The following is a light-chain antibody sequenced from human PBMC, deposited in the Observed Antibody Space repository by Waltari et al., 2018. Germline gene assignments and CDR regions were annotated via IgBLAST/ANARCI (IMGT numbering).Light chain of an antibody. J-gene: IGKJ1*01. Sequence: DIQMTQSPSSLSASVGDRVTITCRASQTISNYLNWYQEKPGKAPKLLFYAASSLQSGVPSRFSGSGSGTDFTLTISSLQPEDFATYYCQQTYSTPQTFGQGTKVEIK. CDR1: QTISNY. V-gene: IGKV1-39*01. CDR3: QQTYSTPQT. CDR2: AAS.